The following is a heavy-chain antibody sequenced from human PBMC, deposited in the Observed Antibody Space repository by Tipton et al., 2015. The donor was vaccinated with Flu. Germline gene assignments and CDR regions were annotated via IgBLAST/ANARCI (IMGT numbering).Heavy chain of an antibody. CDR1: GDSVSTFGAA. V-gene: IGHV6-1*01. CDR3: AKEPGLLRYFDS. Sequence: GLVKPSQTLSLTCAISGDSVSTFGAAWNWIRQSPSRGLEWLGRAYSRSKWEIDYAVSVRGRLTINVDTSKNHVSLQLNSVTPEDTAVYYCAKEPGLLRYFDSWGQGTPVTVSS. CDR2: AYSRSKWEI. J-gene: IGHJ4*02. D-gene: IGHD2-8*02.